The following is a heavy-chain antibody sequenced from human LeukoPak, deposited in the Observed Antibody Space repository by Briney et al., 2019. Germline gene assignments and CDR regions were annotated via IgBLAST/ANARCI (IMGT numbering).Heavy chain of an antibody. CDR2: IYYSGST. CDR3: ARVAWSGYYTLYYFDY. D-gene: IGHD3-3*01. Sequence: SETLSLTCTVSGGSISSYYWSWIRQPPGKGLEWIGYIYYSGSTNYNPSLKSRVTISLDTSKNQFSLKLSSVTAADTAVYYCARVAWSGYYTLYYFDYWGQGTLVTVSS. J-gene: IGHJ4*02. CDR1: GGSISSYY. V-gene: IGHV4-59*01.